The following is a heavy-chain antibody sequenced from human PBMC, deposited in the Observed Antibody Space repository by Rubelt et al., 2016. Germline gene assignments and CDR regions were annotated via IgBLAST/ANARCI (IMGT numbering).Heavy chain of an antibody. J-gene: IGHJ4*02. D-gene: IGHD5-18*01. CDR1: GFTFSSYA. CDR2: ISSNGGST. CDR3: VKDRGYSYGHGDY. Sequence: ASGFTFSSYAMHWVRQAPGKGLGYVSAISSNGGSTYYADSVKGRFTISRDNSKNTLYLQMSSLRAEDTAVYYCVKDRGYSYGHGDYWGQGTLVTVSS. V-gene: IGHV3-64D*06.